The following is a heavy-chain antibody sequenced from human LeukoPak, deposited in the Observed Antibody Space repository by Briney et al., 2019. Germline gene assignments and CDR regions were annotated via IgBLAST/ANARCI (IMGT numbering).Heavy chain of an antibody. CDR1: GGSISSYY. J-gene: IGHJ3*02. D-gene: IGHD1-26*01. Sequence: SETLSLTCTVSGGSISSYYWSWIRQPPGKGLEWIGYIYYSGSTNYNPSLKSRVTISVDTSKNQFSLKLSSVTAADTAVYYCARESNSHNGSYVAASDIWGQGTMVTVSS. V-gene: IGHV4-59*01. CDR2: IYYSGST. CDR3: ARESNSHNGSYVAASDI.